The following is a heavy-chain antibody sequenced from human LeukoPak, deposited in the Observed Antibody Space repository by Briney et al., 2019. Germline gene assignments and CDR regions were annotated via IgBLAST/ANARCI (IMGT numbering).Heavy chain of an antibody. CDR1: GFTFSSYG. V-gene: IGHV3-48*04. J-gene: IGHJ4*02. Sequence: PGGSLRLSCAASGFTFSSYGMSWVRQAPGKGLEWISLISSSGSTTYYADSVKGRFTISRDNAKNTLFLQMNSLRVEDTAGYYCAREGDSNGLLNPLDHWGQGTLVTVSS. CDR2: ISSSGSTT. D-gene: IGHD3-22*01. CDR3: AREGDSNGLLNPLDH.